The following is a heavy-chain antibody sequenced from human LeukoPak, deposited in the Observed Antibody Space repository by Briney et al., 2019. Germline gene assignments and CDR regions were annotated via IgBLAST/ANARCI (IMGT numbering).Heavy chain of an antibody. CDR3: ARGTGWADY. V-gene: IGHV6-1*01. J-gene: IGHJ4*02. D-gene: IGHD3/OR15-3a*01. CDR2: TYYRSKWYN. Sequence: SQTLSLTCAISGDTFSSKSAAWNWIRQSPSRGLEWLGWTYYRSKWYNDYAVSVTSRITINPDTSKNQFTMQLNSVTSDDTALYYWARGTGWADYWGQGTLVTVSS. CDR1: GDTFSSKSAA.